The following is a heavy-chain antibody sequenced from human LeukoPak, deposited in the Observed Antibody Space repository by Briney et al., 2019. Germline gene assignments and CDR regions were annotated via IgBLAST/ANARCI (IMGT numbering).Heavy chain of an antibody. CDR1: GMTFDRHG. V-gene: IGHV3-30*02. Sequence: GGSLRLSCVVSGMTFDRHGMHWVRQPPGKGLEWLAFIKYDGSRTDYEDSVQGRFTVSRDNSKNTLYLEMNSLRAEDTAIYYCVKDTIFTVDPFDYWGQGTLVTVSS. D-gene: IGHD3-3*01. CDR2: IKYDGSRT. J-gene: IGHJ4*02. CDR3: VKDTIFTVDPFDY.